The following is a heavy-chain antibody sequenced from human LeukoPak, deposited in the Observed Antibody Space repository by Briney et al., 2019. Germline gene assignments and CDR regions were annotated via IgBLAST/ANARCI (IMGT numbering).Heavy chain of an antibody. CDR1: GFTFSSYA. CDR2: ISGSGGST. D-gene: IGHD6-19*01. J-gene: IGHJ4*02. CDR3: AKEYSSGWYGMGYFDY. Sequence: PGGSLRLSCAASGFTFSSYAMSWVRQAPGKGLEWVSAISGSGGSTYYADSVKGRSTISRDNSKNTLYLQMNSLRAEDTAVYYCAKEYSSGWYGMGYFDYWGQGTLVTVSS. V-gene: IGHV3-23*01.